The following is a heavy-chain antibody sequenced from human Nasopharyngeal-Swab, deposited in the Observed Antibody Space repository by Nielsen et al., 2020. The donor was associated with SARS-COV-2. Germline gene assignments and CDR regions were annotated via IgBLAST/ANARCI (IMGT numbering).Heavy chain of an antibody. Sequence: ASVKVSCKVSGYTLTELSMHWVRQAPGKGLEWMGGFDPEDGETIYAQKFQGRVTMTEDTSTDTAYMELSSLRSEDTAVYYCARVPPGDYYDSSGYYADYWGQGTLVTVSS. D-gene: IGHD3-22*01. CDR2: FDPEDGET. V-gene: IGHV1-24*01. J-gene: IGHJ4*02. CDR3: ARVPPGDYYDSSGYYADY. CDR1: GYTLTELS.